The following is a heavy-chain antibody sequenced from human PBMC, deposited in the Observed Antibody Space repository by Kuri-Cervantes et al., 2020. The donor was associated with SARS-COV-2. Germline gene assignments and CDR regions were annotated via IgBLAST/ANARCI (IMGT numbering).Heavy chain of an antibody. D-gene: IGHD3-10*01. CDR3: AKDIAWGSGGGGGSFDY. Sequence: GGSLRLSCAASGFTFSSYSMNWVRQAPGKGLEWVSSISSSSSYIYYADSVKGRFTISRDNAKNSLYLQMNSLRAEDMALYYCAKDIAWGSGGGGGSFDYWGQGTLVTVSS. V-gene: IGHV3-21*04. J-gene: IGHJ4*02. CDR1: GFTFSSYS. CDR2: ISSSSSYI.